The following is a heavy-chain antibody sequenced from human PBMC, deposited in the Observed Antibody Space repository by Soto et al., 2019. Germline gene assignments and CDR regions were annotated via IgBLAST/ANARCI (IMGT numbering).Heavy chain of an antibody. Sequence: PGGSLRLSCAASGFTFSSYSMNWVRQAPGKGLEWVSSISSSSSYIYYADSVKGRFTISRDNAKNSLYLQMNSLRAEDTAVYYCAAHSGYDSGWFDPWGQGTLVTVSS. V-gene: IGHV3-21*04. J-gene: IGHJ5*02. D-gene: IGHD5-12*01. CDR2: ISSSSSYI. CDR1: GFTFSSYS. CDR3: AAHSGYDSGWFDP.